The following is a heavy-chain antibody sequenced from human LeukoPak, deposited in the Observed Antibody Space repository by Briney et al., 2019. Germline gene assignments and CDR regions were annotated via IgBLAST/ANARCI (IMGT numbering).Heavy chain of an antibody. CDR1: GFNFDAYA. Sequence: GGSLRISCAASGFNFDAYAMSWVRQAPGKGLEWVSGISKSGRTTFYTDSVKGRFTISRDNSKNTLHLQMNRLRAEDTALYYCAKDHDNTAYYYYFDSWGQGTLVTVSS. CDR3: AKDHDNTAYYYYFDS. V-gene: IGHV3-23*01. D-gene: IGHD3-10*01. J-gene: IGHJ4*02. CDR2: ISKSGRTT.